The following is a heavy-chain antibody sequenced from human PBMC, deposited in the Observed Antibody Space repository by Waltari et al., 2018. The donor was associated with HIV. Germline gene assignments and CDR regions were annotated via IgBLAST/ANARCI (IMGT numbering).Heavy chain of an antibody. CDR2: IYTSGST. J-gene: IGHJ5*02. CDR1: GGSISSGSYY. D-gene: IGHD2-2*01. CDR3: ARTYCSSTSCYGGANWFDP. V-gene: IGHV4-61*02. Sequence: QVQLQESGPGLVKPSQTLSLTCTVSGGSISSGSYYWSWIRQPAGKGLEWIGRIYTSGSTNYNPSLKSRVTRSVDTSKNQFSRKLSSVTAADTAVYYCARTYCSSTSCYGGANWFDPWGQGTLVTVSS.